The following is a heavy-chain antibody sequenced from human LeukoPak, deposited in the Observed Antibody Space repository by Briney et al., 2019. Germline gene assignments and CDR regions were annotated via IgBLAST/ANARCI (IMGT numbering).Heavy chain of an antibody. D-gene: IGHD6-13*01. Sequence: GGSLRLSCAASGFTFSSYSMNWVRQAPGKGLEWVSSISSSSSYIYYADSVKGRFTISRDNAKNSLYLQMNSLRAEDTAVYYCARDLGSSGYLKEFDYWGQGTLVTVSS. CDR3: ARDLGSSGYLKEFDY. CDR2: ISSSSSYI. V-gene: IGHV3-21*01. J-gene: IGHJ4*02. CDR1: GFTFSSYS.